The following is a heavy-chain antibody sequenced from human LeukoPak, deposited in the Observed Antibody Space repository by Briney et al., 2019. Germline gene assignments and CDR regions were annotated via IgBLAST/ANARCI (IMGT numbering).Heavy chain of an antibody. D-gene: IGHD4-11*01. J-gene: IGHJ4*02. Sequence: GGSLRLSCAASGFAVSSNYMSWVRQAPGKGLEWVSAIGGSGGSTYYADSVKGRFTISRDNSKNTLFLQMNSLRAEDTAVYYCAKVSKTTVKIGNYFDYWGQGTLVTVSS. CDR2: IGGSGGST. CDR3: AKVSKTTVKIGNYFDY. V-gene: IGHV3-23*01. CDR1: GFAVSSNY.